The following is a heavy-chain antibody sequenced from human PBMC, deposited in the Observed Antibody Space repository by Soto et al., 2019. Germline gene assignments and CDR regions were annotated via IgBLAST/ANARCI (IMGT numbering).Heavy chain of an antibody. CDR2: MNPNSGNT. J-gene: IGHJ6*03. V-gene: IGHV1-8*01. CDR3: ARMDYDILTGPPPYYYYYMDV. D-gene: IGHD3-9*01. CDR1: GYTFTSYD. Sequence: GASVKVSCKASGYTFTSYDINWVRQATGQGLEWMGWMNPNSGNTGYAQKFQGRVTMTRNTSISTAYMELSSLRSEDTAVYYCARMDYDILTGPPPYYYYYMDVWGKGTTVTVSS.